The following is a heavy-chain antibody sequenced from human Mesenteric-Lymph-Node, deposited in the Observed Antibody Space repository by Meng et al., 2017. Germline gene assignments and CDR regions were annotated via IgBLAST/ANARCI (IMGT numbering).Heavy chain of an antibody. CDR1: GGSVSSGSYY. CDR3: AATSGYNSGNQEDFVD. D-gene: IGHD5-12*01. Sequence: GSLRLSCSVSGGSVSSGSYYWNWIRQTPGKGLEWIGYIYYSGSTNFNPSLKSRVTISFDTSKKHLSLRLSSVTAADTAVYCCAATSGYNSGNQEDFVDWGQGTMVTVSS. V-gene: IGHV4-61*03. J-gene: IGHJ4*01. CDR2: IYYSGST.